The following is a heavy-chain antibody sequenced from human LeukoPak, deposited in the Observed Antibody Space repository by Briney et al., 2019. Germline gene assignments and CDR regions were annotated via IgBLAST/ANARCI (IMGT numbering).Heavy chain of an antibody. Sequence: SETLSLTCTVSGGSISSYYWSWIRQPPGKGLEWIGYIYYSGSTNYNPSLKSRVTISVDTSKNQFSLKLSSVTAADTAVYYCARGRADTVPFDYWGQGTLVTVSS. CDR1: GGSISSYY. V-gene: IGHV4-59*12. CDR3: ARGRADTVPFDY. D-gene: IGHD5-18*01. CDR2: IYYSGST. J-gene: IGHJ4*02.